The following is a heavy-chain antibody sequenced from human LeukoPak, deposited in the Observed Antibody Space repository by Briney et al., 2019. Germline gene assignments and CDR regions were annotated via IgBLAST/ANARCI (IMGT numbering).Heavy chain of an antibody. CDR1: SFTFRNYG. D-gene: IGHD6-19*01. CDR2: ISAYNGDT. Sequence: ASVRVSCKASSFTFRNYGISWVRQAPGQGLEWMGWISAYNGDTKFAQKLQGRVTMTTYTPTSTAYMELRDLRSDDTAVYFCARDPSNTSGRNVYFDFWGQGTVVTVSS. V-gene: IGHV1-18*04. CDR3: ARDPSNTSGRNVYFDF. J-gene: IGHJ4*02.